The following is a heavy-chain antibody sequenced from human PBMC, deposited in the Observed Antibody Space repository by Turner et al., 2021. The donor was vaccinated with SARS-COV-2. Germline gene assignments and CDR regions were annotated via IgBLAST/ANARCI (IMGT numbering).Heavy chain of an antibody. V-gene: IGHV3-33*01. CDR2: IWYDGSNK. Sequence: QVQLVESGGGVVQPGRSLRLSCAAFGFTFSSYGMHWVRQAPGKGLEWVAVIWYDGSNKYYADSVKGRFTISRDNSKNTLYLQMNSLRAEDTAVYYCARDGGYSGYAYFDYWGQGTLVTVSS. CDR3: ARDGGYSGYAYFDY. CDR1: GFTFSSYG. J-gene: IGHJ4*02. D-gene: IGHD5-12*01.